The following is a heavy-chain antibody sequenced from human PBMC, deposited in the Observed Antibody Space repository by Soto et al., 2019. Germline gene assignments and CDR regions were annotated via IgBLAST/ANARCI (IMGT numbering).Heavy chain of an antibody. V-gene: IGHV1-69*02. Sequence: QVQLVQSGAEVKEPGSSVKVSCRASGGTLKVYTLNWVRQAPGQGLEWMARIAPTFGFVRYAERFQDRLTITADKSTTTVYLEMSSLRYEDTAVYYCARAYYGSGSYWPSDHWGQGTLITVSS. CDR3: ARAYYGSGSYWPSDH. CDR1: GGTLKVYT. D-gene: IGHD3-10*01. J-gene: IGHJ4*02. CDR2: IAPTFGFV.